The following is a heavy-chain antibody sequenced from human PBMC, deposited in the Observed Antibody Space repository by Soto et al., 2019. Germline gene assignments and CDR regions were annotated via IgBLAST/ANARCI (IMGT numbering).Heavy chain of an antibody. D-gene: IGHD3-10*01. J-gene: IGHJ4*02. CDR1: GDTFNFYS. CDR3: ASSYGSGYRAFDY. CDR2: VNPIVSMS. V-gene: IGHV1-69*02. Sequence: QVQLVQSGAEVKRPGSSVKVSCKASGDTFNFYSINCVRQAPGLGLEWMGRVNPIVSMSNYAQKFQGRVKMTADRSTSTAYMELSSLRSEDTAIYYCASSYGSGYRAFDYWGQGALVTVSS.